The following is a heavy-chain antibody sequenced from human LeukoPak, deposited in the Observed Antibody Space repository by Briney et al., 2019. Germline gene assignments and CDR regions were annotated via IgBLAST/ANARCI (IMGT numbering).Heavy chain of an antibody. D-gene: IGHD2-2*01. CDR1: GFSFRSDG. Sequence: GGSLRLSCAASGFSFRSDGMSWVRQAPGKGLEWVSGILGGAGSTYYADSVKGRFTISRDNSKNTLYLQRNSLRAEDTAVYYCAHGTMYQLDYWGQGTLVTVSS. J-gene: IGHJ4*02. CDR3: AHGTMYQLDY. V-gene: IGHV3-23*01. CDR2: ILGGAGST.